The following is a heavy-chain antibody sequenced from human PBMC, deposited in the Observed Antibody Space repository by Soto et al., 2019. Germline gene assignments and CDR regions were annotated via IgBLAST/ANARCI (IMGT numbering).Heavy chain of an antibody. CDR3: ARVSGNGRRDDY. CDR1: GGTFRTYG. V-gene: IGHV1-69*01. D-gene: IGHD1-26*01. Sequence: QVQLVQSGSEVKKPGSSVRVSCKDYGGTFRTYGSHWVRQAPGQGLEWMGGIIPLFDTTDYAQKFQGRVTISADESTATAYMELSSLRSEDTAVYFCARVSGNGRRDDYWGQGTLVTVSS. CDR2: IIPLFDTT. J-gene: IGHJ4*02.